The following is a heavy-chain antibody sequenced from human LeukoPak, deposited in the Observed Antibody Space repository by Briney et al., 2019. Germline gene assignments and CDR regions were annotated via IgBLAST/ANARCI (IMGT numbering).Heavy chain of an antibody. CDR3: ASQTDYVWGSYRRYGYFDY. V-gene: IGHV3-21*01. Sequence: PGGSLRLSCAASGFSLSSYSMNWVRQAPGKGLEWVSFISSSSSYIYYADSVKGRFTISRDNAKNSLYLQMNSLRAEDTAVYYCASQTDYVWGSYRRYGYFDYWGQGTLVTVSS. CDR1: GFSLSSYS. J-gene: IGHJ4*02. D-gene: IGHD3-16*02. CDR2: ISSSSSYI.